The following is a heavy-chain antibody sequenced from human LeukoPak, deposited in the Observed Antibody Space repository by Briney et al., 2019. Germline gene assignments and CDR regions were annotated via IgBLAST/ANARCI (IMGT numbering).Heavy chain of an antibody. CDR3: ARHAGDWGLLLQFDY. CDR2: IYYSGST. V-gene: IGHV4-39*01. D-gene: IGHD3-22*01. CDR1: GGSISSSAYH. Sequence: SETLSLTCSVSGGSISSSAYHWSWFRQPPGKGLEWIGSIYYSGSTYYNPSLKSRVTISVDTSKNQFSLKLSSVTAADTAVYYCARHAGDWGLLLQFDYWGQGTLVTVSS. J-gene: IGHJ4*02.